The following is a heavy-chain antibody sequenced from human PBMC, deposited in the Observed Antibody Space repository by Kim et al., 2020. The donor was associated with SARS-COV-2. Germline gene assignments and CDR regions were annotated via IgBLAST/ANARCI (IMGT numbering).Heavy chain of an antibody. Sequence: GGSLRLSCSASGFTFSSYAMHWVRQAPGKGLEYVSDISSSGGSTYYADSVKGRFTISRDNSKNTLYLQMNSLRAEDTAVYYCVKDVGGVSPTKFDFWGQGTLVTVSS. CDR2: ISSSGGST. CDR1: GFTFSSYA. CDR3: VKDVGGVSPTKFDF. D-gene: IGHD3-16*01. J-gene: IGHJ4*02. V-gene: IGHV3-64D*09.